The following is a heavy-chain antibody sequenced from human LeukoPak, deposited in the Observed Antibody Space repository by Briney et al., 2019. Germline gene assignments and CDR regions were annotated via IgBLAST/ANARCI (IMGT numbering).Heavy chain of an antibody. CDR2: ISSSGATI. CDR1: GFTFSSYE. D-gene: IGHD3-10*01. CDR3: ASHVRGY. Sequence: GGSLRLSCAASGFTFSSYEMNWVRQAPGKGLEGISYISSSGATIYNADSVKGRFTISRDNAKNSLYLQMNSLRAEDTAVYYCASHVRGYWGQGTLVTVSS. V-gene: IGHV3-48*03. J-gene: IGHJ4*02.